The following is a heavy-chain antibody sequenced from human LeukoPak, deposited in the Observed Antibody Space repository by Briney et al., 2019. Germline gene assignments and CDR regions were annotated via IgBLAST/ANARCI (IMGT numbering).Heavy chain of an antibody. CDR2: IYSGGST. CDR3: ASESGSSWYDY. J-gene: IGHJ4*02. D-gene: IGHD6-13*01. CDR1: GFTFSSYA. V-gene: IGHV3-66*01. Sequence: GGSLRLSCAASGFTFSSYAMSWVRQAPGKGLEWVSVIYSGGSTYYADSVKGRFTISRDNSKNTLYLQMNSLRAEDTAVYYCASESGSSWYDYWGQGTLVTVSS.